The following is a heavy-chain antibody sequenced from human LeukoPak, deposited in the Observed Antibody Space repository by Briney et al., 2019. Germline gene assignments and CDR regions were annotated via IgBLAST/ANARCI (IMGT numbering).Heavy chain of an antibody. V-gene: IGHV4-30-4*08. CDR1: GGSISSGDYY. Sequence: SETLSLTCTVSGGSISSGDYYWSWIRQPPGKGLEWIGYIYYSGSTYYNPSLKRRVTISADTSKNQFSLKLSSVTAADTAVYYCARDLWLADYWGQGTLVTVSS. J-gene: IGHJ4*02. CDR2: IYYSGST. CDR3: ARDLWLADY. D-gene: IGHD6-19*01.